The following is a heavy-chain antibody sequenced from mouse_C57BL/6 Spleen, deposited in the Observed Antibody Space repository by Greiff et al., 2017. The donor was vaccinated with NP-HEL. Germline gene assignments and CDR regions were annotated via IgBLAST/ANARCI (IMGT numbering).Heavy chain of an antibody. Sequence: VQLQQPGAELVKPGASVKLSCKASGYTFTSYWMHWVKQRPGRGLEWIGGIDPNSGGTKYNEKFKSKATLTVDKPSSTAYMQLSSLTSEDSAVYYCARGFDYYGSSEAWFAYWGQGTLVTVSA. J-gene: IGHJ3*01. CDR2: IDPNSGGT. V-gene: IGHV1-72*01. D-gene: IGHD1-1*01. CDR1: GYTFTSYW. CDR3: ARGFDYYGSSEAWFAY.